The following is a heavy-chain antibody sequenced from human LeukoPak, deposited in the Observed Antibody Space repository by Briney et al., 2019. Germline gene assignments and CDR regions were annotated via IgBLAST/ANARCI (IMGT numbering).Heavy chain of an antibody. CDR3: ARGSSGRCDAFDI. Sequence: KPSETLPLTCTASGGSISSSSYYWGWIRQPPGKGLEWIGSIYYSGSTYYNPSLKSRVTISVDTSKNQFSLKLSSVTAADTAVYYCARGSSGRCDAFDIWGQGTMVTVSS. CDR2: IYYSGST. CDR1: GGSISSSSYY. V-gene: IGHV4-39*01. D-gene: IGHD6-19*01. J-gene: IGHJ3*02.